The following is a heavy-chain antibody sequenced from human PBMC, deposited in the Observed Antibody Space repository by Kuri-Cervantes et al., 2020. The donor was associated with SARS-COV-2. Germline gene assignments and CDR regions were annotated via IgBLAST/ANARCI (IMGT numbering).Heavy chain of an antibody. D-gene: IGHD5-24*01. CDR3: ARENPYNAGSAPNYIDN. Sequence: GGSLRLSCAASGFTFSSYAMSWVRQAPGKGLEWVSAISGSGGSTYYADSVKGRFTISRDNSKNTLYLQMNNLRAEDTAIYYCARENPYNAGSAPNYIDNWGRGTLVTVSS. CDR2: ISGSGGST. J-gene: IGHJ4*02. V-gene: IGHV3-23*01. CDR1: GFTFSSYA.